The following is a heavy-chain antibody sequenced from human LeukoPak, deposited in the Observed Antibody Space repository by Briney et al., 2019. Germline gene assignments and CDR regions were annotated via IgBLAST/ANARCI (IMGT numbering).Heavy chain of an antibody. J-gene: IGHJ6*03. CDR3: ARVLLPALYYYYYMDV. D-gene: IGHD2-15*01. CDR1: GFTFSSHA. Sequence: AGGSLRLSCAASGFTFSSHAMHWVRQAPGKGLEWVALISYDGGNKYFADSVKGRFTISRDNSKNTLYLQMNSLRAEDTAVYYCARVLLPALYYYYYMDVWGKGTTVTVSS. V-gene: IGHV3-30*04. CDR2: ISYDGGNK.